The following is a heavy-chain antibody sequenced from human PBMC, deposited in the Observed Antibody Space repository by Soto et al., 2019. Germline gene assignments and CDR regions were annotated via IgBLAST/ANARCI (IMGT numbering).Heavy chain of an antibody. CDR1: GYSISSSNL. CDR2: IYYSGTT. D-gene: IGHD3-3*01. CDR3: ARMEIQGPIDY. J-gene: IGHJ4*02. Sequence: QVQLQESGPGLVKPSDTLSLTCAVSGYSISSSNLWGWLHQPPGKGLEWIGYIYYSGTTYYNPSLKSRVTMSVDTSKNQFSLKLTSVTAVDTAVYYCARMEIQGPIDYWGQGTLVTVSS. V-gene: IGHV4-28*01.